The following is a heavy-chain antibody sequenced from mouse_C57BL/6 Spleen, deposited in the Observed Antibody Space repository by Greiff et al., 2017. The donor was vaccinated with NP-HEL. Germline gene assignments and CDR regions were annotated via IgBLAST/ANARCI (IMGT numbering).Heavy chain of an antibody. V-gene: IGHV1-59*01. CDR3: ARIYYDYDDYAMDY. D-gene: IGHD2-4*01. CDR2: IDPSDSYT. Sequence: VQLQQPGAELVRPGTSVKLSCKASGYTFTSYWMHWVKQRPGQGLEWIGVIDPSDSYTNYNQKFKGKATLTVDTSSSTAYMQLSSLTSEDSAVYYCARIYYDYDDYAMDYWGQGTSVTVSS. J-gene: IGHJ4*01. CDR1: GYTFTSYW.